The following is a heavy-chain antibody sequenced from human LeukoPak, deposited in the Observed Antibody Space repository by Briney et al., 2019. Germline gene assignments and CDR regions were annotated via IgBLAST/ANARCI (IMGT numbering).Heavy chain of an antibody. CDR2: ISYDGSNK. Sequence: GGSLRLSCAASGFTFSSYAMYWVRQAPGKGLEWVAVISYDGSNKYYADSVKGRFTISRDNSKNTLYLQMNSLRAEDTAVCYCARGAWRWETATSTFDYWGQGTLVTVSS. D-gene: IGHD5-24*01. CDR1: GFTFSSYA. J-gene: IGHJ4*02. V-gene: IGHV3-30*04. CDR3: ARGAWRWETATSTFDY.